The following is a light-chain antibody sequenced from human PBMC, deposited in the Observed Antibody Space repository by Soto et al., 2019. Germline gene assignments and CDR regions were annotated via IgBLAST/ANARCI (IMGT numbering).Light chain of an antibody. CDR3: QQYNNWTRT. V-gene: IGKV3-15*01. CDR2: GAS. CDR1: QSVSSN. J-gene: IGKJ1*01. Sequence: EIVITLSPAPLSVSPGERATLSCRASQSVSSNLAWYQQKPGQAPRLLIYGASTRATGIPARFSGSGSGTEFTLTISSLQSEDFAVYYCQQYNNWTRTFGQGTKVDIK.